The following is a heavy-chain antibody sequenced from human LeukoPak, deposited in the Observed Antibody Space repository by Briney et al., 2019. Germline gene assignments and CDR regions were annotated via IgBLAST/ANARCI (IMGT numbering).Heavy chain of an antibody. CDR3: ARGLYSDLDAFDI. D-gene: IGHD3-22*01. CDR2: INHSGST. J-gene: IGHJ3*02. V-gene: IGHV4-34*01. Sequence: SETLSLTXAVYGGSFSGYYWSWIRQPPGKGLEWIGEINHSGSTNYNPSLKSRVTISVDTSKNQFSLKLSSVTAADTAVYYCARGLYSDLDAFDIWGPGTMVTVSS. CDR1: GGSFSGYY.